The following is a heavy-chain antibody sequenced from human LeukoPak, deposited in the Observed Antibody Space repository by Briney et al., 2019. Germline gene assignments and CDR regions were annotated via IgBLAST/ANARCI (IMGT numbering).Heavy chain of an antibody. D-gene: IGHD3-10*01. CDR1: GFTFSSYV. Sequence: GGSLRLSCAASGFTFSSYVMHWVRQAPGKGLEWVAIISYDGSNEYYADSVKGRFTISRDNSKNTLYLQMNSLRAEDTAVYYCAKAGNYYGSGSYYYYYMDVWGKGTTVTISS. V-gene: IGHV3-30*04. J-gene: IGHJ6*03. CDR2: ISYDGSNE. CDR3: AKAGNYYGSGSYYYYYMDV.